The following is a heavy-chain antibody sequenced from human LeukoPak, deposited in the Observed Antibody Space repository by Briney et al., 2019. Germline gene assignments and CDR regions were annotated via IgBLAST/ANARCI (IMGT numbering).Heavy chain of an antibody. Sequence: GGSLRLSCAASGFTFNSYAMSWVRQAPGKGLEWVSAIRGSGGGTYYADSVKGRFTISRDNSKNTLYLQMNSLRAEDTAVYYCAKDIRGIDAFDIWGQGTMVTVSS. V-gene: IGHV3-23*01. J-gene: IGHJ3*02. CDR2: IRGSGGGT. D-gene: IGHD3-10*01. CDR1: GFTFNSYA. CDR3: AKDIRGIDAFDI.